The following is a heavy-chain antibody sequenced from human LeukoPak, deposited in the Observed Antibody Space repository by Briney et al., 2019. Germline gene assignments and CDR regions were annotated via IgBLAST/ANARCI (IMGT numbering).Heavy chain of an antibody. J-gene: IGHJ4*02. CDR3: ARDANYYDSSGYYYIDY. Sequence: GGSLRLSCAASGFTFSSYAMHWVRQAPGKGLEWVAVISYDGSNKYYADSVKGRFTISRDNSKNTLYLQMNSLRAEDTAVYYCARDANYYDSSGYYYIDYWGQGTLVTVSS. D-gene: IGHD3-22*01. V-gene: IGHV3-30-3*01. CDR1: GFTFSSYA. CDR2: ISYDGSNK.